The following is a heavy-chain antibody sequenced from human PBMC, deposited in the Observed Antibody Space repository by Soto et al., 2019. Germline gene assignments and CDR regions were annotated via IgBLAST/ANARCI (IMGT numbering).Heavy chain of an antibody. CDR1: GFTFSSYA. D-gene: IGHD2-2*01. Sequence: GGSLRLSCAASGFTFSSYAMHWVRQAPGKGLEWVAVISYDGSNKYYADSVKGRFTISRDNSKNTLYLQMNSLRAEDTAVYYCARDGSSYFDYWGQGTLVTVSS. J-gene: IGHJ4*02. V-gene: IGHV3-30-3*01. CDR2: ISYDGSNK. CDR3: ARDGSSYFDY.